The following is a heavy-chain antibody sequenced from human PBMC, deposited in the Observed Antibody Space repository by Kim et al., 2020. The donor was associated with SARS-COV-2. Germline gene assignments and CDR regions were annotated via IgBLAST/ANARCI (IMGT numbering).Heavy chain of an antibody. D-gene: IGHD3-10*01. CDR3: ARLLHCPDHRSSGIDY. J-gene: IGHJ4*02. CDR1: GFTFNTFP. CDR2: ISPAGDSI. V-gene: IGHV3-23*01. Sequence: GGSLRLSCSASGFTFNTFPMNWVRQTPGKGLESVSTISPAGDSIYYPDSVRGRFTVSRDNSKNTLYLQMNSLRAEDTAVYYCARLLHCPDHRSSGIDYGGQGAQVAVSS.